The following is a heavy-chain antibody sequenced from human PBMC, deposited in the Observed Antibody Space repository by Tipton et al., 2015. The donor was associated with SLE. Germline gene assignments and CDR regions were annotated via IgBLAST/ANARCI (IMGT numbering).Heavy chain of an antibody. D-gene: IGHD3-10*01. V-gene: IGHV3-7*01. CDR2: IKQDGSER. CDR1: GDSLSGYY. Sequence: LSLTCTVSGDSLSGYYWSWVRQTPGKGLEWVANIKQDGSERYDVDSVRGRFTISRDNAKNSLYLQMNSLRADDTAVYYCARGHVVRDYWGQGTRVTVSS. CDR3: ARGHVVRDY. J-gene: IGHJ4*02.